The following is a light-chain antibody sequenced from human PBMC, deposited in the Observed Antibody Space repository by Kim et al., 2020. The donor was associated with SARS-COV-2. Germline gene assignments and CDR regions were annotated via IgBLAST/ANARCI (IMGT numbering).Light chain of an antibody. Sequence: GQRFTISCSGSSANIGSNSVNWFQRLPGSAPDFLIFRNNPRPSGVPDRFSGSKSGTSASLAISGLRSEDEADYYCAAWNGSLSGVVFGGGTQLTVL. V-gene: IGLV1-47*01. CDR2: RNN. J-gene: IGLJ2*01. CDR1: SANIGSNS. CDR3: AAWNGSLSGVV.